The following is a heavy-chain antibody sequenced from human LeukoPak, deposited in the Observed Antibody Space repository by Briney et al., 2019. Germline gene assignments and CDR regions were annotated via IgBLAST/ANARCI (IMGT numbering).Heavy chain of an antibody. V-gene: IGHV3-53*01. D-gene: IGHD3-22*01. CDR3: ATKPYYYDSSGYYPFNY. Sequence: GGSLRLSCTVSGFTVSSNSMSWVRQAPGKGLEWVSFIYSDNTHYSDSVKGRFTISRDNSKNTLYLQMNSLRAEDTAVYYCATKPYYYDSSGYYPFNYWGQGTLVTVSS. CDR1: GFTVSSNS. CDR2: IYSDNT. J-gene: IGHJ4*02.